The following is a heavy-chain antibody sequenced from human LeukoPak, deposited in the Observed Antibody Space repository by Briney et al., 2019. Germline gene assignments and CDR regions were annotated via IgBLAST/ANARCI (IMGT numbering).Heavy chain of an antibody. J-gene: IGHJ4*02. CDR1: GGTFSSYA. CDR3: ARDPLRGGSGYRAFDY. V-gene: IGHV1-69*13. Sequence: ASVKVSCKASGGTFSSYAISWVRQAPGQGLEWMGGIIPIFGTANYAQKFQGRVTITADESTSTAYMELSSLRSEDTAVYYCARDPLRGGSGYRAFDYWGQGTLVTVSS. D-gene: IGHD3-3*01. CDR2: IIPIFGTA.